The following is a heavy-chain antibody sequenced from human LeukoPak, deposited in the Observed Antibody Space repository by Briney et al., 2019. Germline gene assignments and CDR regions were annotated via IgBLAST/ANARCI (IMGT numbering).Heavy chain of an antibody. J-gene: IGHJ4*02. CDR2: IRPHTGET. D-gene: IGHD2-2*01. CDR3: ARDRGGKGSAIFY. CDR1: GYNFPSYG. Sequence: ASVKISCKASGYNFPSYGINWVRQAPGQGLEWMGWIRPHTGETNSAQRFQDRVTMTTDTSTTTAYMELRSLRFDDTAVYYCARDRGGKGSAIFYWGQGSLVTVSS. V-gene: IGHV1-18*01.